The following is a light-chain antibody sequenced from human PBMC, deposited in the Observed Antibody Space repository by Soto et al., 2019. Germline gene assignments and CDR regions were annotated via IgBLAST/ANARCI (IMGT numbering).Light chain of an antibody. CDR1: QTVSSTS. CDR3: QQYGSSPWT. Sequence: EVVLSQSPGTLYLSPGERATLSCRASQTVSSTSLAWYQQKPGQAPSLLIYGASTRATGIPDRFSGSGSGADFTLTISRLEPEDFAVYYCQQYGSSPWTFGQGTKVDIK. J-gene: IGKJ1*01. CDR2: GAS. V-gene: IGKV3-20*01.